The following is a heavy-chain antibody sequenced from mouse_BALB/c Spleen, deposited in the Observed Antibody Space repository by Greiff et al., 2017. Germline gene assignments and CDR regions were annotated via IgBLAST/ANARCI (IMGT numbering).Heavy chain of an antibody. Sequence: VQLQQSGAELVRSGASVKLSCTASGFNIKDYYMHWVKQRPEQGLEWIGWIDPENGDTEYAPKFQGKATMTADTSSNTAYLQLSSLTSEDTAVYYCNALRYGPAWFAYWGQGTSVTVSS. CDR2: IDPENGDT. CDR1: GFNIKDYY. J-gene: IGHJ4*01. D-gene: IGHD2-10*02. CDR3: NALRYGPAWFAY. V-gene: IGHV14-4*02.